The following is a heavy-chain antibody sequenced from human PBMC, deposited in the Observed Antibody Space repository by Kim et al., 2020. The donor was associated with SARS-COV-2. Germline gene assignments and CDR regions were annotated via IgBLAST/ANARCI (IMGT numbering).Heavy chain of an antibody. J-gene: IGHJ6*02. Sequence: SVKVSCKASGGTFSSYAISWVRQAPGQGLEWMGGIIPIFGTANYAQKFQGRVTITADESTSTAYMELSSLRSEDTAVYYCAREGVVVIVGSYYGMDVWGQGTTVTVSS. CDR1: GGTFSSYA. CDR2: IIPIFGTA. D-gene: IGHD2-21*01. CDR3: AREGVVVIVGSYYGMDV. V-gene: IGHV1-69*13.